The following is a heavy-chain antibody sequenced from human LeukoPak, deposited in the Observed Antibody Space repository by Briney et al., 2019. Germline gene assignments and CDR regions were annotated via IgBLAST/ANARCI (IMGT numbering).Heavy chain of an antibody. CDR3: ARPRWFDP. CDR1: GGSFSGYY. CDR2: SNHSGST. V-gene: IGHV4-34*01. Sequence: SETLSLTCAVYGGSFSGYYWSWIRQPPGKGLEWIGGSNHSGSTNYNPSLKSRVTISVDTSKNQFSLKLSSVTAADTAVYYCARPRWFDPWGQGTLVTVSS. J-gene: IGHJ5*02.